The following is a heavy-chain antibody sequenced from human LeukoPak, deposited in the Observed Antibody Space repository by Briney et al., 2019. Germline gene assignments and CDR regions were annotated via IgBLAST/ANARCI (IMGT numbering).Heavy chain of an antibody. CDR1: GGTFSSYA. CDR2: IIPILGIA. CDR3: ASLAYCGGDCQIYYFDY. J-gene: IGHJ4*02. D-gene: IGHD2-21*02. V-gene: IGHV1-69*04. Sequence: GASVKVSCKASGGTFSSYAISWVRQAPGQGLEWMGRIIPILGIANYAQKFQGRVTITADKSTSTAYMELSSLRSEDTAVYCCASLAYCGGDCQIYYFDYWGQGTLVTVSS.